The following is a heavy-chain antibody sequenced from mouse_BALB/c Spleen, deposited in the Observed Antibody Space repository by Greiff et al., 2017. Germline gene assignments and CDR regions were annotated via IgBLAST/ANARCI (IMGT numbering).Heavy chain of an antibody. J-gene: IGHJ3*01. Sequence: EVKLVESGGGLVKPGGSLKLSCAASGFTFSSYAMSWVRQSLEKRLEWVAEISSGGSYTYYPDTVTGRFTISRDNAKNTLYLEMSSLRSEDTAMYYCARDQTTASWFAYWGQGTLVTVSA. CDR2: ISSGGSYT. V-gene: IGHV5-9-4*01. D-gene: IGHD1-2*01. CDR1: GFTFSSYA. CDR3: ARDQTTASWFAY.